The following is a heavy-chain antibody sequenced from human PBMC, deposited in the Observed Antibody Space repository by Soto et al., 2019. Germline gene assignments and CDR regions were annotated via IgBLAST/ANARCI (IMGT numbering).Heavy chain of an antibody. CDR1: GFTFSSYA. Sequence: GGSLRLSCAASGFTFSSYAMHWVRQAPGKGLEWVAVISYDGSNKYYADSVKGRFTISRDNSKNTLYLQMNSLRAEDTAVYYCARTPTAYSGSYYFDYWGQGTLVTVSS. D-gene: IGHD1-26*01. J-gene: IGHJ4*02. CDR2: ISYDGSNK. CDR3: ARTPTAYSGSYYFDY. V-gene: IGHV3-30-3*01.